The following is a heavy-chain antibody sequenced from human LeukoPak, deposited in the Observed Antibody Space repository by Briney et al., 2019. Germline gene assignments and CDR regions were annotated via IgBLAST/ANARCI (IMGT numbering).Heavy chain of an antibody. D-gene: IGHD6-19*01. V-gene: IGHV3-48*01. J-gene: IGHJ4*02. CDR1: GFTFNTYT. CDR3: ARVLSSGWYYFDY. CDR2: ISGSSGII. Sequence: PGGSLRLSCAASGFTFNTYTMNWVRQAPGKGLEWVSYISGSSGIIDYADSVRGRFTISRDNAKNSLYLQMNSLRAEDTAVYYCARVLSSGWYYFDYWGQGTLVTVSS.